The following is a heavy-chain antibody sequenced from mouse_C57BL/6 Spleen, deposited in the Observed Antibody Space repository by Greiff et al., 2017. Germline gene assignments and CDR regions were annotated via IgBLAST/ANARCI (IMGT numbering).Heavy chain of an antibody. CDR3: ARGELSDDEDFDV. V-gene: IGHV1-31*01. Sequence: EVQLQQSGPELVKPGASVKISCKASGYSFTGYYMHWVKQSHGQILDWIGYIYPYNGVSSYNQKFKGKATLTVDKSSSTSYMELRSLTSEDSAVYYVARGELSDDEDFDVWGTGTTVTVSS. CDR1: GYSFTGYY. J-gene: IGHJ1*03. CDR2: IYPYNGVS. D-gene: IGHD6-2*01.